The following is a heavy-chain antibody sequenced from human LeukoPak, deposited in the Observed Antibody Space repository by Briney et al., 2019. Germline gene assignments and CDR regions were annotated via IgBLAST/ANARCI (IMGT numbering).Heavy chain of an antibody. CDR2: ISGSGGST. Sequence: PGGSLRLSCAASGFTFSSYAMSWVRQAPGKGLEWVSAISGSGGSTYYADSVKGRFTISRDNSKNTLYLQMSSLRAEDTAVYYCAIPGGVLEWLLPYGRHLDAFDIWGQGTMVTVSS. CDR3: AIPGGVLEWLLPYGRHLDAFDI. CDR1: GFTFSSYA. D-gene: IGHD3-3*01. V-gene: IGHV3-23*01. J-gene: IGHJ3*02.